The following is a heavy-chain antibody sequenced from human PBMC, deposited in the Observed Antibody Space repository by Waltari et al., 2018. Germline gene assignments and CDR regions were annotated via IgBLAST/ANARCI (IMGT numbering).Heavy chain of an antibody. CDR1: GFPFAHLW. CDR3: TRGGDDSSWYWRN. CDR2: INQDGSEK. V-gene: IGHV3-7*01. Sequence: EVQLVESGVGLVQPGVSLGLSCASSGFPFAHLWMTWVRQAPGKGLEWVANINQDGSEKYSVESVKGRFTISRDNAKNSLYLQLNSLRADDTAVYYCTRGGDDSSWYWRNWGQGTLVTVSS. J-gene: IGHJ4*02. D-gene: IGHD6-13*01.